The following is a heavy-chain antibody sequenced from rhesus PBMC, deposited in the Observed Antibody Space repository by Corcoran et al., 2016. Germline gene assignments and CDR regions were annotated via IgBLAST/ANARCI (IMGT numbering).Heavy chain of an antibody. CDR2: IYGSGGNN. D-gene: IGHD6-31*01. V-gene: IGHV4-76*01. J-gene: IGHJ4*01. Sequence: QVQLRESVPAVVHPPQPSSFTCTSFGYLSCSVYSWTWILLLPGNGLELIVYIYGSGGNNNYNPFIKNRVTISKETSKNQFSRKLTSVTAADTAVYYGARESGSGWYGSDYWGQGILVTVSS. CDR1: GYLSCSVYS. CDR3: ARESGSGWYGSDY.